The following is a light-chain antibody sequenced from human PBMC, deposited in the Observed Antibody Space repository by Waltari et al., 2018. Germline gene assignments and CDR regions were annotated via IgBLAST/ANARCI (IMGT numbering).Light chain of an antibody. V-gene: IGLV3-25*03. CDR3: QSADSSGTYKV. J-gene: IGLJ3*02. Sequence: SYELTQPPSVSVSPGQTARIPCSGDALPKQYAYWYQQKPGQAPVLVIYKDTERPSGTPERVSGSSSGTTVTLTISGVQAEDEADYYCQSADSSGTYKVFGGGTKLTVL. CDR1: ALPKQY. CDR2: KDT.